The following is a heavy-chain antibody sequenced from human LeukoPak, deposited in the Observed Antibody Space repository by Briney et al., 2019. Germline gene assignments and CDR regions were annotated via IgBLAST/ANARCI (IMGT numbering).Heavy chain of an antibody. Sequence: GGSLRLSCAASGFTFSDYFIRWIRQAPGKRLEWVAYISHSGASTYYADSLKGRFTISRDNDNNSMYLQMNSLRAEDTAMYFCARDRCSGGACYSVGWFDPWGQGTQVIVSS. V-gene: IGHV3-11*01. D-gene: IGHD2-21*02. J-gene: IGHJ5*02. CDR2: ISHSGAST. CDR3: ARDRCSGGACYSVGWFDP. CDR1: GFTFSDYF.